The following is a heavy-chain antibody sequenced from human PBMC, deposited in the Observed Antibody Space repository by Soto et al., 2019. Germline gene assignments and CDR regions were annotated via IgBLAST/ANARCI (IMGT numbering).Heavy chain of an antibody. D-gene: IGHD2-21*02. V-gene: IGHV1-3*01. CDR3: ARAWVVVTAPDY. J-gene: IGHJ4*02. Sequence: ASVKVSCKTSGFTFTSYAMHWVRQAPGQRLEWMGWINAGNGNTKYSQKFQGRVTITRDTSASTAYMELSSLRSEDTAVYYCARAWVVVTAPDYWGQGTLVTVSS. CDR2: INAGNGNT. CDR1: GFTFTSYA.